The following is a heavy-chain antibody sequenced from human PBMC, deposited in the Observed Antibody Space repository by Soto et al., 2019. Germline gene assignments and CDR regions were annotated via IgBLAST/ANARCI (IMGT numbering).Heavy chain of an antibody. Sequence: SVKVSCKVSGGTFSSQAISWVRQAPGQRLEWMGVFIPILGVPKYAQNFRDRVTITADESTSTAYMELSSLRSEDTAVYYCARDRGGYSYGYADYWGPGTLVTVSS. CDR2: FIPILGVP. CDR1: GGTFSSQA. J-gene: IGHJ4*02. D-gene: IGHD5-18*01. CDR3: ARDRGGYSYGYADY. V-gene: IGHV1-69*10.